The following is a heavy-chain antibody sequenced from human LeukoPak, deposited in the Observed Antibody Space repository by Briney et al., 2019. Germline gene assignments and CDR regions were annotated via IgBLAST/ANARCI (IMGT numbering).Heavy chain of an antibody. V-gene: IGHV4-59*01. CDR3: ARWGKYHLLRRSSAFDI. J-gene: IGHJ3*02. CDR1: GDSIGIYY. D-gene: IGHD2-2*01. CDR2: IYNSGST. Sequence: SETLSLSCTVSGDSIGIYYWSWIRQPPGKGLEWIGFIYNSGSTNYNPSLKSRVTISVDTSKNQFSLRLSSVTAADTAVYYCARWGKYHLLRRSSAFDIWGRGTMVSVSS.